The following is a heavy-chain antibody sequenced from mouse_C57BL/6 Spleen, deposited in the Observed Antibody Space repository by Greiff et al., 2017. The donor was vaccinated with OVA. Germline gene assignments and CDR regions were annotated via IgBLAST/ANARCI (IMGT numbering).Heavy chain of an antibody. D-gene: IGHD1-1*02. J-gene: IGHJ4*01. CDR2: IDPSDSET. V-gene: IGHV1-52*01. CDR1: GYTFTSYW. Sequence: QVQLKQPGAELVRPGSSVKLSCKASGYTFTSYWMHWVKQRPIQGLEWIGNIDPSDSETHYNQKFKDKATLTVDKYSSTAYMQLSSLTSSVSAVYYCARGWLRAMDYCGQGTSVTVSS. CDR3: ARGWLRAMDY.